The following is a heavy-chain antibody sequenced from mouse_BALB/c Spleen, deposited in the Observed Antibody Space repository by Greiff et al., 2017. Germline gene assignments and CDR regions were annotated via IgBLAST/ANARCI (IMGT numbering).Heavy chain of an antibody. CDR3: AREELFAY. Sequence: EVKVVESGGDLVKPGGSLKLSCAASGFTFSSYGMSWVRQTPDKRLEWVATISSGGSYTYYPDSVKGRFTISRDNAKNTLYLQMSSLKSEDTAMYYCAREELFAYWGQGTLVTVSA. CDR1: GFTFSSYG. CDR2: ISSGGSYT. V-gene: IGHV5-6*01. J-gene: IGHJ3*01.